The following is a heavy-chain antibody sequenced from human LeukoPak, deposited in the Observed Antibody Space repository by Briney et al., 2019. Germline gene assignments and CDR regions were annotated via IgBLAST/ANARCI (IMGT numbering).Heavy chain of an antibody. Sequence: GRSLRLSCAASGFTFSSYAMHWVRQAPGKGLEWVAVIPYDGSNKYYADSVKGRFTISRDNSKNTLYLQMNSLRAEDTAVYYCARDLDSSGSFDYWGQGTLVTVSS. D-gene: IGHD6-19*01. CDR1: GFTFSSYA. J-gene: IGHJ4*02. CDR2: IPYDGSNK. V-gene: IGHV3-30*04. CDR3: ARDLDSSGSFDY.